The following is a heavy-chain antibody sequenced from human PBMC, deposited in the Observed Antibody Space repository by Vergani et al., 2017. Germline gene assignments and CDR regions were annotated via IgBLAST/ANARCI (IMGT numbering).Heavy chain of an antibody. CDR3: ARMTSSGYYSALFDY. CDR1: GFSLSNARMG. D-gene: IGHD3-22*01. CDR2: IFSNDEK. V-gene: IGHV2-26*01. J-gene: IGHJ4*02. Sequence: QVTLKESGPVLVKPTETLTLTCTVSGFSLSNARMGVSWIRQPPGKALEWLAHIFSNDEKSYSTSLKSRLTISKDTSKSQVVLTMTNMDPVDTATYYCARMTSSGYYSALFDYWGQGTLVTVSS.